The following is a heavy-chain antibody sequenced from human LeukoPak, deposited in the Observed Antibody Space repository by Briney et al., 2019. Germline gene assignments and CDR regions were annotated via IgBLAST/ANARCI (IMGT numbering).Heavy chain of an antibody. CDR1: GFTFSSYV. Sequence: PGGSLRLSCAASGFTFSSYVMSWVRQAPGKGLEWVSAISGSGGSTYYADSVKGRFTISRDNSKNTLYLQMNSLRAEDTAVYYCAKDLANWGCSGGFDYWGQGTLVTVSS. CDR3: AKDLANWGCSGGFDY. CDR2: ISGSGGST. D-gene: IGHD5-12*01. V-gene: IGHV3-23*01. J-gene: IGHJ4*02.